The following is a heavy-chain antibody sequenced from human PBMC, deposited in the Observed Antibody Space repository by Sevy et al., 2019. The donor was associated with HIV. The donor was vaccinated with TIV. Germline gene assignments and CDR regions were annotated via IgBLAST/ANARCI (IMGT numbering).Heavy chain of an antibody. D-gene: IGHD3-10*01. CDR3: ARGIYGSGSRLGLGY. V-gene: IGHV3-7*01. CDR1: GFTFRSYW. CDR2: MRQDGSKK. Sequence: GGSLRLSCAASGFTFRSYWMTWVRQAPGKGLEWVANMRQDGSKKYYVDSVKGRFTISRDNAKNSLYLQMNSLRAEDTAVYYCARGIYGSGSRLGLGYWGQGTLVTVSS. J-gene: IGHJ4*02.